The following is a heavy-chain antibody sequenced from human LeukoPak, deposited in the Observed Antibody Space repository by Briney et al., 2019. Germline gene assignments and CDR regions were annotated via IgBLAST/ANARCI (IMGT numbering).Heavy chain of an antibody. CDR1: GGSISSYY. J-gene: IGHJ3*02. D-gene: IGHD2-15*01. CDR3: ASPICSGGSCYDAFDI. CDR2: IYYSGST. V-gene: IGHV4-59*08. Sequence: SETLSLTCTVSGGSISSYYWSWIRQPPGKGLEWIGYIYYSGSTNYNPSLKSRVTISVDTSKNQFSLKLSSVTAADTDVDDCASPICSGGSCYDAFDIWGQGTMVTVSS.